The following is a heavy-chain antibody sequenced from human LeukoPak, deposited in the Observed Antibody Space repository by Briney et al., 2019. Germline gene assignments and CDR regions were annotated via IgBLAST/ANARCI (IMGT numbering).Heavy chain of an antibody. Sequence: ASVKASCKASGYTFTGYYMHWVRQAPGQGLEWMGWINPNSGGTNYAQKFQGRVTMTRDTSISTAYMELSRLRSDDTAVYYCARGPYCSSTSCSKGYYYMDVWGKGTTVTVSS. V-gene: IGHV1-2*02. CDR3: ARGPYCSSTSCSKGYYYMDV. J-gene: IGHJ6*03. CDR2: INPNSGGT. D-gene: IGHD2-2*01. CDR1: GYTFTGYY.